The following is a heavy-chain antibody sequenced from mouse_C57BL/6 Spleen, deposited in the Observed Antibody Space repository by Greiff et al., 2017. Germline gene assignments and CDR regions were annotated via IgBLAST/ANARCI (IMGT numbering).Heavy chain of an antibody. Sequence: QVQLQQSGAELVKPGASVKISCKASGYAFSSYWMNWVKQRPGKGLEWIGQIYPGDGDTNYNGKFKGKATLTADKSSSTAYMQLSRLTSEDSAVYYCTRNLAYYSNYVFAYWGQGTLVTVSA. V-gene: IGHV1-80*01. CDR2: IYPGDGDT. CDR1: GYAFSSYW. D-gene: IGHD2-5*01. J-gene: IGHJ3*01. CDR3: TRNLAYYSNYVFAY.